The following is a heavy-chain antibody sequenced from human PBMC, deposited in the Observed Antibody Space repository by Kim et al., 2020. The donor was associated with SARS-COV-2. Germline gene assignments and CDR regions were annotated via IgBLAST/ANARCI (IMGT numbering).Heavy chain of an antibody. Sequence: SVKVSCKASGGTFSSYAISWVRQAPGQGLEWMGRIIPILGIANYAQKFQGRVTITADKFTSTAYMELSSLRSEDTAVYYCARDRGYSYGVHFYWGQGTLVTVSS. CDR3: ARDRGYSYGVHFY. V-gene: IGHV1-69*04. CDR2: IIPILGIA. D-gene: IGHD5-18*01. CDR1: GGTFSSYA. J-gene: IGHJ4*02.